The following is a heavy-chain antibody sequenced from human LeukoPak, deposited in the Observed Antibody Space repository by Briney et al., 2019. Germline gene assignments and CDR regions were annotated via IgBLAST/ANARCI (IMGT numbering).Heavy chain of an antibody. D-gene: IGHD3-10*01. CDR2: IYYSGST. CDR3: ARVPSYYYDSAPL. Sequence: SETLSLTCTVSGGSISSSSYYWGWIRQPPGKGLEWIGSIYYSGSTYYNPSPKSRVTISVEASKNQFSLKLSAVTAADTAVYYCARVPSYYYDSAPLWGQGTLVTVSS. V-gene: IGHV4-39*07. J-gene: IGHJ4*02. CDR1: GGSISSSSYY.